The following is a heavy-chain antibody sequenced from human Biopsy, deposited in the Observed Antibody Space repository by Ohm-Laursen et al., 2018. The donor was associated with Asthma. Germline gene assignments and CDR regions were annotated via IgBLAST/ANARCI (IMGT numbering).Heavy chain of an antibody. CDR2: IMTVFGTT. D-gene: IGHD6-19*01. J-gene: IGHJ6*02. Sequence: SSVKVSCKAPGGTFSNFAISWVRQAPGQGLEWLGGIMTVFGTTNYAQKFQGRVATTADESTSTAYMEVTSLRSEDTAIYYCARCQVGYSSGWSLLLKKIYYPGMDVWGQGTAVTVSS. CDR3: ARCQVGYSSGWSLLLKKIYYPGMDV. V-gene: IGHV1-69*01. CDR1: GGTFSNFA.